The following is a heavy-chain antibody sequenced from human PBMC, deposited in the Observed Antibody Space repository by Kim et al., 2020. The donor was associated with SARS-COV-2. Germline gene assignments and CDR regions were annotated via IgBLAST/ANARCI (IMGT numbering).Heavy chain of an antibody. CDR3: ARGPSDRGQLGGALDY. Sequence: SQTLSLTCAISGDSVSSNSAAWNWIRQSPSRGLEWLGRTYYRSKWYNDYAVSVKSRITINPDTSKNQFSLQLNSVTPEDTAVYYCARGPSDRGQLGGALDYWGQGTLVTVSS. J-gene: IGHJ4*02. CDR1: GDSVSSNSAA. D-gene: IGHD3-16*01. CDR2: TYYRSKWYN. V-gene: IGHV6-1*01.